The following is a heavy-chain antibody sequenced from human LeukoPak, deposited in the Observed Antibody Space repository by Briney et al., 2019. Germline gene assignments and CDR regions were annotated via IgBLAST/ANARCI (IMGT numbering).Heavy chain of an antibody. D-gene: IGHD4-17*01. J-gene: IGHJ6*03. CDR3: ARVLRKGPYGDWGYFYYYMDV. CDR2: TYYRSKWYN. Sequence: SQTLSLTCAISGDSVSSNSAAWNWIRQSPLRGLEWLGRTYYRSKWYNDYAVSVKSRITIKPDTSKNPFSLQLNSVTPEDTAVYYCARVLRKGPYGDWGYFYYYMDVWGKGTTVTVSS. CDR1: GDSVSSNSAA. V-gene: IGHV6-1*01.